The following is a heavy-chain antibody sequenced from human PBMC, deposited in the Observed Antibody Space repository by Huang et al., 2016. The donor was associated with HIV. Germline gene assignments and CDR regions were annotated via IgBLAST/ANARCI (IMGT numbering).Heavy chain of an antibody. J-gene: IGHJ4*02. CDR1: GFTVSSNY. CDR2: SYSDEST. CDR3: AARWELRGGVDF. D-gene: IGHD1-26*01. V-gene: IGHV3-53*01. Sequence: EVQLVESGGGLIQPGGSLRLSCAASGFTVSSNYMSWVRQASGEGLEWVSVSYSDESTCLAESVKGRVTITRDNSKNTLYLQMNSLRAEDTAVYFCAARWELRGGVDFWGQGTLVTVSS.